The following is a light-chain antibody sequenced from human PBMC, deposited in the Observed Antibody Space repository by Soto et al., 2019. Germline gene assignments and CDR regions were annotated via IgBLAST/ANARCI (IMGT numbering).Light chain of an antibody. J-gene: IGKJ3*01. V-gene: IGKV1-9*01. Sequence: DIQLTQSPSFLSASVGDRVTITCRASQGISSYLAWYQQKPGKAPKLLIYAASTLQSGVPSSFSASGSGTEFNPTISSLQPEDVATSYGQQLYNYPLFTFGPGAKVDIK. CDR2: AAS. CDR3: QQLYNYPLFT. CDR1: QGISSY.